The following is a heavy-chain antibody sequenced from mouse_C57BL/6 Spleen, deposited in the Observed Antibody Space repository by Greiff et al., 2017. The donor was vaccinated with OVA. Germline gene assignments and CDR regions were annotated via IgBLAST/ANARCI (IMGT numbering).Heavy chain of an antibody. Sequence: QVQLKESGAELVKPGASVKLSCKASGYTFTSYWMHWVKQRPGQGLEWIGMIHPISGSTTYNEKFKSKATLTVDTSSSTAYMQLSSLTSEDSAVYYCARRTTGGATDAMDYWGKGTSVTVSS. J-gene: IGHJ4*01. CDR1: GYTFTSYW. D-gene: IGHD1-1*01. V-gene: IGHV1-64*01. CDR2: IHPISGST. CDR3: ARRTTGGATDAMDY.